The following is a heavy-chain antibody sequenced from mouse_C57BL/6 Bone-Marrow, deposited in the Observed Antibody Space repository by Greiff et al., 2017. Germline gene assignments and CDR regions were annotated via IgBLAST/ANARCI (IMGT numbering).Heavy chain of an antibody. J-gene: IGHJ4*01. V-gene: IGHV6-3*01. Sequence: EVKLQESGGGLVQPGGSMKISCVASGFTFSNYWMNWVRQSPEKGLEWVAQIRLKSDNYATHYAESVKGRFNISRDDYKSSVYLQMNNLRYEDTGIYYCTGQAQAHYYAMDYWGQGTSVTVSS. D-gene: IGHD3-2*02. CDR1: GFTFSNYW. CDR3: TGQAQAHYYAMDY. CDR2: IRLKSDNYAT.